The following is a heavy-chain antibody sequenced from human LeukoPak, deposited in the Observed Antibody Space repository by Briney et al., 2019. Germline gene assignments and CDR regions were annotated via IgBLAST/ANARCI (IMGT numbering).Heavy chain of an antibody. Sequence: PSETLSLTCTVSGGSISSYYWSWIRQPPGKGLEWIGYIYYSGSTNYNPSLKSRVTISVDTSKNQFSLKLSSVTAADTAVYYCARGRYYYDSSGAYYYYGMDVWGQGTTVTVSS. CDR1: GGSISSYY. CDR2: IYYSGST. CDR3: ARGRYYYDSSGAYYYYGMDV. D-gene: IGHD3-22*01. J-gene: IGHJ6*02. V-gene: IGHV4-59*12.